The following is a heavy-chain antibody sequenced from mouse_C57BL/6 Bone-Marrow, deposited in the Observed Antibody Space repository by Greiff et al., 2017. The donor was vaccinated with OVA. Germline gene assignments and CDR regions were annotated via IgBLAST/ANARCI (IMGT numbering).Heavy chain of an antibody. CDR1: GFTFTDYY. Sequence: EVKLEESGGGLVQPGGSLSLSCAASGFTFTDYYMSWVRQPPGKALEWLGFIRNKANGYTTEYSASVKGRFTISKDNSQSILYLRRNALRAEDRATYYCARYSHYMYGMDYWGQGTSVTVSA. J-gene: IGHJ4*01. CDR3: ARYSHYMYGMDY. D-gene: IGHD2-10*02. V-gene: IGHV7-3*01. CDR2: IRNKANGYTT.